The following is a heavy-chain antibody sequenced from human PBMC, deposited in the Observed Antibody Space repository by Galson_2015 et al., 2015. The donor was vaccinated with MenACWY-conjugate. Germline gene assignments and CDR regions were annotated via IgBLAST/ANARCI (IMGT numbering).Heavy chain of an antibody. V-gene: IGHV3-9*01. CDR1: GFTFDDHD. CDR2: ISWAGGSL. Sequence: SLRLACAGPGFTFDDHDMHWVRQAPGKGLEWVSGISWAGGSLDYADSVRGRFTISRDNAKNSQYQQISSLRAEDTALYYCAKSAEYSSGCYAIEYWGQGALVTVSS. J-gene: IGHJ4*02. CDR3: AKSAEYSSGCYAIEY. D-gene: IGHD6-19*01.